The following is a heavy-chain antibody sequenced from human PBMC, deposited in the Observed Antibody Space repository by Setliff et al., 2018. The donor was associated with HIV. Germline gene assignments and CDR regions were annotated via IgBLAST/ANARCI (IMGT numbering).Heavy chain of an antibody. Sequence: SSETLSLTCTVSRGSISRYYWSWIRQPPGKGLEWIGYIYYTGTTKYNPSLKSRVTMSLDTSKNQLSLKLTSVTAADTAVYYCARIVRWELVATSTFFYYYMDVWGKGTTVTVSS. V-gene: IGHV4-59*12. J-gene: IGHJ6*03. CDR1: RGSISRYY. D-gene: IGHD1-26*01. CDR2: IYYTGTT. CDR3: ARIVRWELVATSTFFYYYMDV.